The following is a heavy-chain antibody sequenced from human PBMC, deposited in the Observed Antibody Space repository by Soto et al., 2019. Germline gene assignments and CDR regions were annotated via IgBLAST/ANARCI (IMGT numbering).Heavy chain of an antibody. Sequence: LRLSCAASGFSFRHYWMHWVRQAPGKGLVWVSRISPDGRTTTYADSVKGRFTISRDNAKSTLYLQMNSLTVEDGAVYYCADSWLPTSYWGPGTLVTVSS. CDR3: ADSWLPTSY. J-gene: IGHJ4*02. V-gene: IGHV3-74*01. CDR2: ISPDGRTT. D-gene: IGHD3-10*01. CDR1: GFSFRHYW.